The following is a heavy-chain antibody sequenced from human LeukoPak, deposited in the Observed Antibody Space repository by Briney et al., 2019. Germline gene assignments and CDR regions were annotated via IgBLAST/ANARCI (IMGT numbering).Heavy chain of an antibody. CDR1: GFRFSDYW. CDR2: ISKDGSDT. V-gene: IGHV3-74*01. CDR3: ARGGYSGSYYRFS. J-gene: IGHJ4*02. D-gene: IGHD6-6*01. Sequence: GGSLRLSCAASGFRFSDYWMHWVRQAPGKGPEWLSRISKDGSDTVYADSAKGRFTASRDNAKNTVYLQVTNSRPEDTAVYFCARGGYSGSYYRFSWGQGTLVTVAS.